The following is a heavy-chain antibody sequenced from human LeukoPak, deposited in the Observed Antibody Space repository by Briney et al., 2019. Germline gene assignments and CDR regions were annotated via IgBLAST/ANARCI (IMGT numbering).Heavy chain of an antibody. J-gene: IGHJ4*02. CDR1: GFTFSTYG. V-gene: IGHV3-30*02. CDR2: IQSDGTNK. CDR3: PKGGDRGVIDY. D-gene: IGHD3-10*01. Sequence: GGSLRLSCAASGFTFSTYGMHWVRQAPGKGLEWVAFIQSDGTNKYYADSVKGRFTISRDNSKNTLHLQMNSLRVEDTAVYCCPKGGDRGVIDYWGQGTLVTVSS.